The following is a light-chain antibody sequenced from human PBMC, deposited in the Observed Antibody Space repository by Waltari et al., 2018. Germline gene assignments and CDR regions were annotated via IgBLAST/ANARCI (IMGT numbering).Light chain of an antibody. V-gene: IGKV3-15*01. CDR1: KSIGNN. CDR2: VAS. CDR3: QQYNEWPYT. J-gene: IGKJ2*01. Sequence: ETIMTQSPAILSVDPGETATLSCRASKSIGNNLAWYQQTPGQAPRLLIYVASSRGTGIPARFFGAGSGTDFTLTISSLQSKDFAVYYCQQYNEWPYTFGQGTKVDLK.